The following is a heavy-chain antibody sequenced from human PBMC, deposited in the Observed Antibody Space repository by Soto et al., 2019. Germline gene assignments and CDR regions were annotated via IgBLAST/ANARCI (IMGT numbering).Heavy chain of an antibody. CDR3: ARKDKSGYFNWFGP. CDR2: IFPSDSDT. D-gene: IGHD3-22*01. Sequence: GESLKISCRTSGYKFTSSWIAWVRQMPGKGLEWMGIIFPSDSDTRYSPSFQGQVSISADRSTSTVFLQWDRMKASDNAVYFCARKDKSGYFNWFGPWGQGXLVTVYS. V-gene: IGHV5-51*01. CDR1: GYKFTSSW. J-gene: IGHJ5*02.